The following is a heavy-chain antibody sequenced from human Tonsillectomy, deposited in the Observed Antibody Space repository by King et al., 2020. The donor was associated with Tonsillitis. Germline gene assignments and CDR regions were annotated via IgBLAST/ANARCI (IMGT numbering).Heavy chain of an antibody. Sequence: QLQESVPGLVKPSETLSLTCTVSGSSMSSYYWSWIRQAAEKGLEWIGRIHTRGSTNYNPSLASRVPMSVDTSKNQFSLKLTSITAADTAVYYCVRDQPVGSTRFDYWGQGILVSVSS. V-gene: IGHV4-4*07. D-gene: IGHD3-10*01. CDR2: IHTRGST. CDR3: VRDQPVGSTRFDY. J-gene: IGHJ4*02. CDR1: GSSMSSYY.